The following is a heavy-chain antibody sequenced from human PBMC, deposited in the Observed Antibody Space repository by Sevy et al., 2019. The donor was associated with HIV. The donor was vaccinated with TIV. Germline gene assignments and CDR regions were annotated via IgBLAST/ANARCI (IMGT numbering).Heavy chain of an antibody. CDR2: IWYDGSNK. J-gene: IGHJ6*03. V-gene: IGHV3-33*06. CDR1: GFTFSSYG. Sequence: VGSLRLSCAASGFTFSSYGMHWVRQAPGKGLEWVAVIWYDGSNKYYADSVKGRFTISRDNSKNTLYLQMNNLRAEDTAVYYCAKVGTRSGWYSYYYYYMDVWGKGTTVTVSS. CDR3: AKVGTRSGWYSYYYYYMDV. D-gene: IGHD6-19*01.